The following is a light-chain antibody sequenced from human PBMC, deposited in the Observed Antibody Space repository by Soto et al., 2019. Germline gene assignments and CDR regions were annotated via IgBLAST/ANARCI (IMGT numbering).Light chain of an antibody. Sequence: EIVLTQSPGTLSLSPGERATLSCRASQSLSSTYLAWYQQKPGQAPRLLIYGASSRATGIPDRFSGSGSATDFTLTISRLEPEDFAVYHCQQYGNSPPTFGGGTKVEI. J-gene: IGKJ4*01. V-gene: IGKV3-20*01. CDR2: GAS. CDR1: QSLSSTY. CDR3: QQYGNSPPT.